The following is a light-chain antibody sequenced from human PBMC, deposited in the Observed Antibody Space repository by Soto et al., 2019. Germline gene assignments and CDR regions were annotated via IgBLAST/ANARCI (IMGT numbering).Light chain of an antibody. CDR2: KAS. CDR3: QQSNSYPLT. V-gene: IGKV1-5*03. J-gene: IGKJ4*01. Sequence: DIQMTQSPSTLSASVGDRVTITCRASQSISVWLAWYQQKPGKAPNLLIYKASTLESGVPSRFSGSGSGTEFTLTISNLQPDDFATCYCQQSNSYPLTIGGGTKVEIK. CDR1: QSISVW.